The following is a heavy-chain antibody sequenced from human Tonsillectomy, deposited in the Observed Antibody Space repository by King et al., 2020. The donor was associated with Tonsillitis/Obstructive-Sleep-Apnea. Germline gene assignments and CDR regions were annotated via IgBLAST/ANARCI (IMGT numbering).Heavy chain of an antibody. D-gene: IGHD2-8*01. Sequence: EQLVQSGAEVKKPGESLKISCKSSGYSFPNYWIGWVRQMPGKGLEWMGIIYPGDSDTRYSPSFQGQVTISADKSISTAYLQWSSLKASDTAMYYWARSQDTNSVWGGSDYFDSWGQGTLVTVSS. V-gene: IGHV5-51*01. CDR2: IYPGDSDT. CDR3: ARSQDTNSVWGGSDYFDS. CDR1: GYSFPNYW. J-gene: IGHJ4*02.